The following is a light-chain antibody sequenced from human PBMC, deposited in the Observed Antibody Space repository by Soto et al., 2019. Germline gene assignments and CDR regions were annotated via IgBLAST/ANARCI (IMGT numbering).Light chain of an antibody. J-gene: IGLJ2*01. CDR2: VDSYGSH. CDR1: SGHSTYA. CDR3: QTWGIGIQV. Sequence: QSVLIQSPSASASLGASVKLTCTLSSGHSTYAIAWHQQQPEKGPRYLMKVDSYGSHIKGDGIPDRFSGSSSGAERYLTISSLQSEDEAGYFCQTWGIGIQVFGGGTKLTVL. V-gene: IGLV4-69*01.